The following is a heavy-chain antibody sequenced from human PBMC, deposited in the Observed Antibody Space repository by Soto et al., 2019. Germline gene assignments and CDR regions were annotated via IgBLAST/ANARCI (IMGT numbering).Heavy chain of an antibody. CDR3: ESARLRAVYAFDF. D-gene: IGHD5-12*01. J-gene: IGHJ3*01. CDR2: IYYNGNT. V-gene: IGHV4-31*03. Sequence: TLSLTCTLSCVSITSVADYWAWPRPHPGKGLEWIGYIYYNGNTYFSPSLKSRLTISIDTYKDQFSPKLSSVTAAGTDMYYCESARLRAVYAFDFWGQGTMVTVSS. CDR1: CVSITSVADY.